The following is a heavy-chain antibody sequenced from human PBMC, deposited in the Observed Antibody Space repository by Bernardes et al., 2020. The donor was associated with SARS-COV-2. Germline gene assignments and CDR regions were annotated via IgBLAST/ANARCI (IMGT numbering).Heavy chain of an antibody. D-gene: IGHD6-6*01. V-gene: IGHV1-24*01. J-gene: IGHJ6*02. CDR1: GYTLTELS. CDR2: FDPEDGET. CDR3: ATGPALEYSISSGYYYYYGRDV. Sequence: ASVKVSCKVSGYTLTELSMHWVRQAPGKGLEWMGGFDPEDGETIYAQKFQGRVTMTEDTSTDTAYMELSSLRSEDTAVYYCATGPALEYSISSGYYYYYGRDVRRQGTTVTVSS.